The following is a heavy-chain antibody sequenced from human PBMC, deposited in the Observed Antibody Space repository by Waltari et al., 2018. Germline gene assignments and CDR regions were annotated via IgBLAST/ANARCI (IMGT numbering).Heavy chain of an antibody. CDR1: GGSISSGSYY. Sequence: QVQLQESGPGLVKPSQTLSLTCTVSGGSISSGSYYWSWIRQPAGKGREWIGRIDTSGSTNDNPTLKSRVTISVETSKNQFSLKLSSVTAADTAVYYCARGGYEADAFDIWGQGTMVTVSS. CDR3: ARGGYEADAFDI. V-gene: IGHV4-61*02. CDR2: IDTSGST. D-gene: IGHD5-12*01. J-gene: IGHJ3*02.